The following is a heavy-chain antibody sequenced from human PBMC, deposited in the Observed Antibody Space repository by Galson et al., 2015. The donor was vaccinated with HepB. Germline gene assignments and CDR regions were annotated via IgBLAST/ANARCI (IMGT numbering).Heavy chain of an antibody. J-gene: IGHJ6*03. Sequence: SVKVSCKASGYTFTSYDINWVRQATGQGLEWMGWMNPNSGNTGYAQKFQGRVTMTRNTSISTAYMELSSLRSEDTAVYYCARGLARYYDFWSGKYYYYYMDVWGKGTTVTVSS. V-gene: IGHV1-8*01. D-gene: IGHD3-3*01. CDR2: MNPNSGNT. CDR1: GYTFTSYD. CDR3: ARGLARYYDFWSGKYYYYYMDV.